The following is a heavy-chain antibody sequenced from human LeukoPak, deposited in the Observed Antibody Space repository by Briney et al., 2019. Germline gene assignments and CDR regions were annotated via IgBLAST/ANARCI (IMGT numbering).Heavy chain of an antibody. CDR1: GFTFSSYE. V-gene: IGHV3-48*03. CDR2: ISSSGSTI. D-gene: IGHD6-13*01. J-gene: IGHJ3*02. CDR3: ARGIAAAGYAFDI. Sequence: SGGSLRLSCAASGFTFSSYEMNWVRQAPGKGLEWVSYISSSGSTIYYADSVKGRFTISRDNSKNTLYLQMNSLRAEDTAVYYCARGIAAAGYAFDIWGQGTMVTVSS.